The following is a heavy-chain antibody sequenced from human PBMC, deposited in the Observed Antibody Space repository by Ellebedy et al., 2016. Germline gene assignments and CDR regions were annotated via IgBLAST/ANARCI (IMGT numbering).Heavy chain of an antibody. Sequence: GESLKISXAASGFTFSEHYMSWLRQAPGKGLEWVSSIGGSGGDTHYADSVKGRFSISRDNSKNTLSLQMTILRADDTAVYYCAREDYYDSYGYFVSWGQGTLVTVSS. D-gene: IGHD3-22*01. CDR1: GFTFSEHY. CDR3: AREDYYDSYGYFVS. V-gene: IGHV3-23*01. CDR2: IGGSGGDT. J-gene: IGHJ4*02.